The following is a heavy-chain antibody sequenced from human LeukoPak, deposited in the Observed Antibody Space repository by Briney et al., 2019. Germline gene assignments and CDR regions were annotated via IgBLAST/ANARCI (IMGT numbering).Heavy chain of an antibody. V-gene: IGHV3-43*02. J-gene: IGHJ4*02. D-gene: IGHD6-19*01. Sequence: PGGSLRLSCAASGFTFDDYAMHWVRQAPGKGLEWVSLISGDGGSTCYADSVKGRFTISRDNSKNSLYLQMNSLRTEDTALYYCAKDLTRGSGWPIDYWGQGTLVTVSS. CDR2: ISGDGGST. CDR1: GFTFDDYA. CDR3: AKDLTRGSGWPIDY.